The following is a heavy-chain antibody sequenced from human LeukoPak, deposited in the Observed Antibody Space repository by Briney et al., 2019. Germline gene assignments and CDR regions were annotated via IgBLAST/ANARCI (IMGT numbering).Heavy chain of an antibody. Sequence: GGSLRLSCAASGFTFSNYWMHWVRQAPGKGLVWVSRINSDESTTTYADSVKGRFTIFRDNAKNTLCLQMNSLRAEDTAVYYCAKSSHVSSVAGINWFDPWGQGTLVTVSS. J-gene: IGHJ5*02. CDR2: INSDESTT. CDR1: GFTFSNYW. V-gene: IGHV3-74*01. D-gene: IGHD6-19*01. CDR3: AKSSHVSSVAGINWFDP.